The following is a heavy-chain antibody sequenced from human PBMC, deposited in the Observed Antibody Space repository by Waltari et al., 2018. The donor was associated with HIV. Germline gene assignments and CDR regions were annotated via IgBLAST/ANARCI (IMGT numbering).Heavy chain of an antibody. D-gene: IGHD2-2*03. CDR3: AREFQQWMGRLFDI. Sequence: QVVESGGGLVQPGGSLRLSCAASGFTFSNHRMSWVRQAPGKGLEWVANIKEDGSEKYYVDSVKGRFTISRDNAKNSLYLQMNSLRAEDTAVYYCAREFQQWMGRLFDIWGQGTMVTVSS. V-gene: IGHV3-7*01. CDR2: IKEDGSEK. CDR1: GFTFSNHR. J-gene: IGHJ3*02.